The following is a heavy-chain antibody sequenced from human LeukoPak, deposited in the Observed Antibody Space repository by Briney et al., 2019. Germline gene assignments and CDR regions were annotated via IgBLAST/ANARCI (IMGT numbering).Heavy chain of an antibody. D-gene: IGHD2-15*01. CDR1: GGTFSSYA. J-gene: IGHJ4*02. CDR3: ASSGLRPVAATPYYFDY. V-gene: IGHV1-69*05. Sequence: SVKVSCKASGGTFSSYAISWVRQAPGQGLEWMGGIIPIFGTANYAQKFQGRVTITTDESTSTAYMELSGLRSEDTAVYYCASSGLRPVAATPYYFDYWGQGTLVTVSS. CDR2: IIPIFGTA.